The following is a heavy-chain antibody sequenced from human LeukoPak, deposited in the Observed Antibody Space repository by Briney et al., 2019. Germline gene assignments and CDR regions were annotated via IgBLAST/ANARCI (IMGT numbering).Heavy chain of an antibody. CDR2: IYTSGST. V-gene: IGHV4-4*07. J-gene: IGHJ6*04. CDR3: ARDARYCSSTSCPLDV. D-gene: IGHD2-2*01. Sequence: SETLSLTCTVSSGSISSYYWSWIRPPAGKGLEWIGRIYTSGSTNYNPSLKSRVTMSVDTSKNQFSLKLSSVTAADTAVYNCARDARYCSSTSCPLDVWGKGTTVTVSS. CDR1: SGSISSYY.